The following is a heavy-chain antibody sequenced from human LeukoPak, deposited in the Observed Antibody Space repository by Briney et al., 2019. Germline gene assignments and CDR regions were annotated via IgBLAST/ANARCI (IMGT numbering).Heavy chain of an antibody. CDR2: ISGSGGST. Sequence: GGSLRLSCAASGFTFSSYAMSWVRQAPGKGLEWVSAISGSGGSTYYADSVKGRFTISRDNSKNTLYLQMNSLRAEDTAVYYCATLIWELWFGDLVDAFDIWGQGTMVTASS. V-gene: IGHV3-23*01. CDR1: GFTFSSYA. J-gene: IGHJ3*02. D-gene: IGHD3-10*01. CDR3: ATLIWELWFGDLVDAFDI.